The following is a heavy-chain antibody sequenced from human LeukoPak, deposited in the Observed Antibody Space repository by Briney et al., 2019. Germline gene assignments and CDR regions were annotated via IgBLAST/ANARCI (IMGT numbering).Heavy chain of an antibody. CDR1: GFTFSSYR. V-gene: IGHV3-7*01. CDR2: IKQDGSEK. D-gene: IGHD3-10*01. Sequence: GGSLRLSCAASGFTFSSYRMSWVRQAPGKGLEWVANIKQDGSEKNYVDSVKGRFTISRDNAKNSLYLQMNSLRAEDTAVYYCARDLPINMVRGVIIGWFDPWGQGTLVTVSS. CDR3: ARDLPINMVRGVIIGWFDP. J-gene: IGHJ5*02.